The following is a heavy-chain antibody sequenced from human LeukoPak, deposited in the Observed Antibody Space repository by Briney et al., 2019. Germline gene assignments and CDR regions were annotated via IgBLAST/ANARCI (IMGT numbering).Heavy chain of an antibody. D-gene: IGHD3-10*01. V-gene: IGHV3-23*01. J-gene: IGHJ6*03. Sequence: GGSLRLSCAASGFTFSSYGMSWVRQAPGKGLEWVSAISGSGGSTYYADSVKGRFTISRDNSKKTLYLQMNSLRAEDTAVYYCAKYGSAYYYYYMDVWGKGTTVTISS. CDR1: GFTFSSYG. CDR2: ISGSGGST. CDR3: AKYGSAYYYYYMDV.